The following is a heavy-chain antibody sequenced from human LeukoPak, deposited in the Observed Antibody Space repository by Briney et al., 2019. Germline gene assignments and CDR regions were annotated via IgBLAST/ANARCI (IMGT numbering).Heavy chain of an antibody. D-gene: IGHD5-18*01. J-gene: IGHJ4*02. Sequence: PSETLSLTCAVYGGSFSGYYWSWIRQPPGKGLEWIGEINHSGSTNYNPSLKSRVTISVDTSKNQFSLKLSSATAADTAVYYCAIFGNTAMGIEYFDYWGQGTLVTVSS. V-gene: IGHV4-34*01. CDR1: GGSFSGYY. CDR2: INHSGST. CDR3: AIFGNTAMGIEYFDY.